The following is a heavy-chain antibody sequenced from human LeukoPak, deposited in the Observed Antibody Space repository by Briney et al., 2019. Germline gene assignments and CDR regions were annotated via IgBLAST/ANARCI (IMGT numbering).Heavy chain of an antibody. D-gene: IGHD5-12*01. CDR3: ARDPGSGYEEHFDY. CDR1: GFTFSSYG. J-gene: IGHJ4*02. V-gene: IGHV3-23*01. Sequence: GGSLRFSCAASGFTFSSYGMSWVRQAPGKGLEWGSSISGSGGSTYYADSVKGRFTSSRDNCKNTLYLQRNSLSAEDTAVYYCARDPGSGYEEHFDYWGQGTLVTVSS. CDR2: ISGSGGST.